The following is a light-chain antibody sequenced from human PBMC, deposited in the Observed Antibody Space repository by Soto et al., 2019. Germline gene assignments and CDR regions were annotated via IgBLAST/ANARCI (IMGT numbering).Light chain of an antibody. CDR2: GAS. CDR1: QSVSSN. CDR3: QQYNNWLSWT. Sequence: EIVMTQSPATLSVSPGERATLSCRASQSVSSNLAWYQQKPGQAPRLLIYGASTRATGIPARFSGSGSGTEFNITISSLQSEDFAVYYCQQYNNWLSWTFGQGTKVEIK. J-gene: IGKJ1*01. V-gene: IGKV3-15*01.